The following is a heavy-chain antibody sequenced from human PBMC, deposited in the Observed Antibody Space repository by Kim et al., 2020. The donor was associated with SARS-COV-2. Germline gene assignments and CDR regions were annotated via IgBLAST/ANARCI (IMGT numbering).Heavy chain of an antibody. Sequence: GGSLRLSCAASGFTFSSYWMSWVRQAPGKGLEWVANIKQDGSEKYYVDSVKGRFTISRDNAKNSLYLQMNSLRAEDTAVYYCARDGEGAAAGKPTRCNWFDPWGQGTLVTVSS. CDR3: ARDGEGAAAGKPTRCNWFDP. V-gene: IGHV3-7*03. CDR2: IKQDGSEK. J-gene: IGHJ5*02. D-gene: IGHD6-13*01. CDR1: GFTFSSYW.